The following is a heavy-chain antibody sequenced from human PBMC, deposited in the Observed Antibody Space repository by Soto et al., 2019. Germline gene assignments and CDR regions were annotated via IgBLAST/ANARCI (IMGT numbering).Heavy chain of an antibody. D-gene: IGHD1-26*01. CDR2: IWYDGINK. J-gene: IGHJ4*02. CDR3: ERDSWGY. CDR1: GFTFSSYG. V-gene: IGHV3-33*01. Sequence: QVQLVESGGGVVQPGRSLRISCAASGFTFSSYGMHWVRQATGKGLELVAVIWYDGINKYYLDSVKGRFTISRDNSKNTLYLQMNSLRAEDTAVYYCERDSWGYWGQGTLVTGSA.